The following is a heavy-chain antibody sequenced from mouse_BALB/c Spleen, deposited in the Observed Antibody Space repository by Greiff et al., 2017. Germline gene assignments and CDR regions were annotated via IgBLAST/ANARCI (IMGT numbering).Heavy chain of an antibody. Sequence: QVQLQQSGAELVRPGTSVKVSCKASGYAFTNYLIEWVKQRPGQGLEWIGVINPGSGGTNYNEKFKGKATLTADKSSSTAYMQLSSLTSDDSAVYFCARSRDVYYFDYWGQGTTRTVSS. CDR1: GYAFTNYL. CDR2: INPGSGGT. CDR3: ARSRDVYYFDY. V-gene: IGHV1-54*01. J-gene: IGHJ2*01.